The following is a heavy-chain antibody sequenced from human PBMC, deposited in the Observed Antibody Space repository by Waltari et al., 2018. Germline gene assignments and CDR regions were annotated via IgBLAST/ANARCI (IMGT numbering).Heavy chain of an antibody. Sequence: EVQLVEYGGGLIQPGGALRLSCAASGFTVDAINLNWVRQAPGKGLGWVSVIYSGGSTYYADSVKGRFTISRDNSENTLYLQMNSLRADDTAVYYCARADVISFFDYWGQGTLVTVSS. J-gene: IGHJ4*02. CDR1: GFTVDAIN. D-gene: IGHD3-16*02. V-gene: IGHV3-53*01. CDR2: IYSGGST. CDR3: ARADVISFFDY.